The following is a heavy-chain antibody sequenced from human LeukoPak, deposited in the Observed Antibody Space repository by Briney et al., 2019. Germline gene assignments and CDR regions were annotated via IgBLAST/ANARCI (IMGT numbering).Heavy chain of an antibody. Sequence: NPGGSLRLSCAAAGFTFSNYGMHWVRQAPGMGLEWVAFIQFDGGNRFYADSVKGRFTISRDNSKNTLSLQMNSLRVEDTAVYYCARVGIVVVPATKWGEKYYFDYWGQGTLVTVSS. D-gene: IGHD2-2*01. CDR3: ARVGIVVVPATKWGEKYYFDY. CDR2: IQFDGGNR. V-gene: IGHV3-30*02. CDR1: GFTFSNYG. J-gene: IGHJ4*02.